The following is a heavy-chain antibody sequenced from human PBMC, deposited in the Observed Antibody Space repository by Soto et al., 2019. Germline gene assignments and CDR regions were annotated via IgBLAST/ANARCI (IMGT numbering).Heavy chain of an antibody. V-gene: IGHV3-53*01. J-gene: IGHJ4*02. D-gene: IGHD5-12*01. CDR2: IQSGGPT. Sequence: GGSLRLSCAASGFTVSSKYMSWVRQAPGKGLEWVSLIQSGGPTYYADSVKGRFTISRDNAKNSLYLQMNSLRAEDTALFYCAKIFSAYDYFDYWGQGTPVTVSS. CDR1: GFTVSSKY. CDR3: AKIFSAYDYFDY.